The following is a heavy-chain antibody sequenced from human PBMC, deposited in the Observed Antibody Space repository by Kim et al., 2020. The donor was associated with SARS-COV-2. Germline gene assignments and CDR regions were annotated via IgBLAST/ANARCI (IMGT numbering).Heavy chain of an antibody. CDR2: INANSGGT. CDR3: AREIVVVPAAGYGMYV. V-gene: IGHV1-2*02. J-gene: IGHJ6*02. Sequence: ASVKVSCKASGYTFPDYYMHWVRQAPGQGLEWMGWINANSGGTNYAQKFQGRVTFTRDTSISTAYVELSRLRSDDTAVYYCAREIVVVPAAGYGMYVWGQGTMVTVSS. CDR1: GYTFPDYY. D-gene: IGHD2-2*01.